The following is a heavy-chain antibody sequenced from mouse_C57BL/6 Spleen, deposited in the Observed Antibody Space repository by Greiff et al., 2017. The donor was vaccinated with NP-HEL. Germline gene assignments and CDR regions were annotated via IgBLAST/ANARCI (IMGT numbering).Heavy chain of an antibody. CDR1: GFSLTSHG. J-gene: IGHJ4*01. CDR2: IWSGGST. CDR3: ARIYYDYEDYAMDY. D-gene: IGHD2-4*01. V-gene: IGHV2-2*01. Sequence: VQLQESGPGLVQPSQSLSITCTVSGFSLTSHGVHRVRQSPGKGLEWLGVIWSGGSTDYNAAFISRLSISKDNSKSQVFIKMNRLQADDTAIYYCARIYYDYEDYAMDYWGQGTSVTVSS.